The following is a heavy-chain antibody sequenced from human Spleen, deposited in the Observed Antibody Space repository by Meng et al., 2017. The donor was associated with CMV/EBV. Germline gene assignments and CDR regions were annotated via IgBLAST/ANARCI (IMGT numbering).Heavy chain of an antibody. CDR3: ARGRKYYYGSGSYYRGHYYYGMDV. CDR2: INHSGST. V-gene: IGHV4-34*01. CDR1: GGSFSGYY. D-gene: IGHD3-10*01. Sequence: SETLSLTCAVYGGSFSGYYWSWIRQPPGKGLEWIGEINHSGSTNYNPSLKSRVTISVDTSKNQFSLKLSSVTAAETAVYYCARGRKYYYGSGSYYRGHYYYGMDVWGQGTTVTVSS. J-gene: IGHJ6*02.